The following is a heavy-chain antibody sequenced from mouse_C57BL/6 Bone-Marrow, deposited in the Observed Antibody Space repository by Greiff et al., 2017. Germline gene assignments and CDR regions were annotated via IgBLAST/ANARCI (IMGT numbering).Heavy chain of an antibody. D-gene: IGHD1-1*01. J-gene: IGHJ2*01. CDR3: VRERFITTVH. CDR1: GFTFNTYA. V-gene: IGHV10-3*01. CDR2: IRSKSSNYAT. Sequence: EVQGVESGGGLVQPKGSLKLSCAASGFTFNTYAMHWVRQAPGTGLEWVARIRSKSSNYATYYAESVKDSSNISRDDSQSMRYLQMNNLRTEDTAMYYCVRERFITTVHWGQGTTLTVSS.